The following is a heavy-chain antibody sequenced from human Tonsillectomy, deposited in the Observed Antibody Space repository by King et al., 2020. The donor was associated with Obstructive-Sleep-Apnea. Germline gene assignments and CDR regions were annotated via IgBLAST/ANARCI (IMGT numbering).Heavy chain of an antibody. D-gene: IGHD5-24*01. Sequence: QLVESGGGVVQPGRSLRLSCAASGFTFNSYAMHWVRQAPGKGLEWVAVISYDGSNKYYADSVKGRFTISRDNSKNTLYLQMNSLRAEDTAVYYCARDPGGDGYFPTLRYWGQGTLVTVSS. CDR3: ARDPGGDGYFPTLRY. V-gene: IGHV3-30*01. J-gene: IGHJ4*02. CDR2: ISYDGSNK. CDR1: GFTFNSYA.